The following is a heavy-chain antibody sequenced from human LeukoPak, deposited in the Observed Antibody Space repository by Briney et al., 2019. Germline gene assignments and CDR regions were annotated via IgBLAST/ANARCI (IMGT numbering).Heavy chain of an antibody. CDR2: INHSGTT. CDR3: ARDRTPKTYYYDSRGHYFDF. J-gene: IGHJ4*02. CDR1: GYSISSGYY. V-gene: IGHV4-38-2*02. D-gene: IGHD3-22*01. Sequence: PSETLSLTCAVSGYSISSGYYWGWIRQTPGKGLEWIGSINHSGTTYYNPSLNSRATISVDTMKNQIFLRLRSVTAADRAVYYCARDRTPKTYYYDSRGHYFDFWGQGVLVTVSS.